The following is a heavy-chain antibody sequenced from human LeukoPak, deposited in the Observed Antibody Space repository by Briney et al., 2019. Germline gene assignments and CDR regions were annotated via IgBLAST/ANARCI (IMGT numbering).Heavy chain of an antibody. CDR3: AREGYCSGGSCNYYYYYMDV. CDR2: IIPIFGTA. Sequence: ASVKVSCKASGYTFTSYGISWVRQAPGQGLEWMGGIIPIFGTANYAQKFQGRVTITTDESTSTAYMELSSLRSEDTAVYYCAREGYCSGGSCNYYYYYMDVWGKGTTVTVSS. D-gene: IGHD2-15*01. CDR1: GYTFTSYG. J-gene: IGHJ6*03. V-gene: IGHV1-69*05.